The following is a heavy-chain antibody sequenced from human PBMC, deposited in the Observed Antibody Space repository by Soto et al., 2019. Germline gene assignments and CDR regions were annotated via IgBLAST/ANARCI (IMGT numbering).Heavy chain of an antibody. Sequence: SETLSLTCTVSGGSIIRYYWSWIRQPPGKGLEWIGYFYYSGSTNYNPSLKSRVTISVDTSKNQFSLKLSSVTTADTAVYYCARGALTTYFDYWGQGTLVTVSS. CDR2: FYYSGST. V-gene: IGHV4-59*01. CDR1: GGSIIRYY. CDR3: ARGALTTYFDY. J-gene: IGHJ4*02.